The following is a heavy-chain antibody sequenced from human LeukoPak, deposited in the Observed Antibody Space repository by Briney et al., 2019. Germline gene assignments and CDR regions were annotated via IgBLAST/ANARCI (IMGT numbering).Heavy chain of an antibody. CDR2: IGTAGDT. CDR3: ASSPAYSSSWYAIDN. CDR1: GFTFSNYD. D-gene: IGHD6-13*01. J-gene: IGHJ4*02. V-gene: IGHV3-13*01. Sequence: GGSLRLSCAASGFTFSNYDMHWVRQAAGKGLEWVSGIGTAGDTYYPASVKGRFTISRENAKNSLYLQMNSLSAGDTAVYYCASSPAYSSSWYAIDNWGQGALVTVSS.